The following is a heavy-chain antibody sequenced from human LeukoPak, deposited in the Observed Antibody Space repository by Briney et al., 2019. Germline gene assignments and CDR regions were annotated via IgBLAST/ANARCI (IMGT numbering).Heavy chain of an antibody. J-gene: IGHJ6*02. Sequence: GASVKVSCKVSGYTLTELSMHWVRQAPGKGLEWMGGFDPEDGETIYAQKFQGRVTMTEDTSTDTAYMELSSLRSEDTAVYYCAGCSGGSCYSRGKYGVDVWGQGTTVIVSS. CDR2: FDPEDGET. D-gene: IGHD2-15*01. CDR1: GYTLTELS. CDR3: AGCSGGSCYSRGKYGVDV. V-gene: IGHV1-24*01.